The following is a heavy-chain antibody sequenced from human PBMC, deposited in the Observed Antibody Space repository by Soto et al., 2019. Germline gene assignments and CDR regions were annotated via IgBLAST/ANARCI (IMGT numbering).Heavy chain of an antibody. V-gene: IGHV1-69*13. CDR1: GGTFSSYA. J-gene: IGHJ4*02. CDR2: IIPIFGTA. Sequence: ASVKVSCKASGGTFSSYAISWVRQAPGQGLEWMGGIIPIFGTANYAQKFQGRVTITADESTSTAYMELSSLRSEDTAVYYCAIHGDYKGGVIDYWGQGTLVTVSS. D-gene: IGHD4-17*01. CDR3: AIHGDYKGGVIDY.